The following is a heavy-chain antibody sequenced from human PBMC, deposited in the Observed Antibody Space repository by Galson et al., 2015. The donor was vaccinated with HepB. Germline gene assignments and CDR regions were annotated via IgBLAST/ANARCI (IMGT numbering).Heavy chain of an antibody. CDR3: ARDITPYSGSSFGY. D-gene: IGHD1-26*01. J-gene: IGHJ4*02. CDR2: ISSSYNYI. CDR1: GFTFSTYT. V-gene: IGHV3-21*01. Sequence: SLRLSCAASGFTFSTYTMNWVRQAPGKGLEWVSSISSSYNYIYYADSLKGRFTISRDNAKNSLHLQMNSLRAEDTAVYYCARDITPYSGSSFGYWGQGTLVAVSS.